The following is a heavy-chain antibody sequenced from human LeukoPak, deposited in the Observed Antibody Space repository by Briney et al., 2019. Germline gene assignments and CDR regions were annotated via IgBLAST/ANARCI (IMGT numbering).Heavy chain of an antibody. Sequence: SETLSLTCTVSGGSISSYYWSWIRQPPGKGLEWIGYIYYSGSTNYNPSLKSRVTISVDTSKNQFSLKLSSVTAADTAVYYCARQYCSSTSCYPNWFDPWGQGTLVTVSS. J-gene: IGHJ5*02. D-gene: IGHD2-2*01. CDR3: ARQYCSSTSCYPNWFDP. V-gene: IGHV4-59*08. CDR1: GGSISSYY. CDR2: IYYSGST.